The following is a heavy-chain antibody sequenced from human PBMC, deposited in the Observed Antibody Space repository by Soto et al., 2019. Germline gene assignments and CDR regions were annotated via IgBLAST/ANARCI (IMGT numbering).Heavy chain of an antibody. CDR3: ARALKNLNFRLAP. CDR2: VYYSGTT. CDR1: GGSVGSGSYY. V-gene: IGHV4-61*01. D-gene: IGHD1-7*01. Sequence: QMQLQESGPGLVKPSETLSLTCTVSGGSVGSGSYYWSWIRQPPGKGLEWIGYVYYSGTTNYNPSRTSRITTSVDTSKYQFSPKVTSVTAADPGVYYGARALKNLNFRLAPWRQGTLVTFSS. J-gene: IGHJ5*02.